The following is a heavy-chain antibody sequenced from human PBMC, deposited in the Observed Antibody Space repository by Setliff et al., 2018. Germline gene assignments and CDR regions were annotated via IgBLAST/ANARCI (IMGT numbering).Heavy chain of an antibody. D-gene: IGHD3-22*01. Sequence: SETLSLTCTVSGGSISNYYWTWIRQPPGKGLDWIGYIYTSVSTNYNPSLTRRVTISVDTSTNQFSLKLSSVSAADTAVYYCARARSGDYSDSTGYLDYWGQGTLVTVSS. CDR2: IYTSVST. CDR3: ARARSGDYSDSTGYLDY. V-gene: IGHV4-4*08. CDR1: GGSISNYY. J-gene: IGHJ4*02.